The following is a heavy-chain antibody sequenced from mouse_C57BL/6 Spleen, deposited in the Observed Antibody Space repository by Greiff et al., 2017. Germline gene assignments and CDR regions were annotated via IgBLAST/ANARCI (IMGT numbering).Heavy chain of an antibody. D-gene: IGHD4-1*01. CDR3: AGKGLGAMDY. CDR1: GFTFSDYG. V-gene: IGHV5-17*01. Sequence: EVQGVESGGGLVKPGGSLKLSCAASGFTFSDYGMHWVRQAPEKGLEWVAYISSGSSTLYYADTVKGRFTISRDNAKNTLFLQMTSLRSEDTAMYYCAGKGLGAMDYWGQGTSVTVSS. CDR2: ISSGSSTL. J-gene: IGHJ4*01.